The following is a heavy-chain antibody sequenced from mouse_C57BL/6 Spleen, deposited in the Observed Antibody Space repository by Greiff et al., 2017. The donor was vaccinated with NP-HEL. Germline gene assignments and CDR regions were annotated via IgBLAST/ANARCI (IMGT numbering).Heavy chain of an antibody. V-gene: IGHV1-4*01. Sequence: VQGVESGAELARPGASVKMSCKASGYTFTSYTMHWVKQRPGQGLEWIGYINPSSGYTKYNQKFKDKATLTADKSSSTAYMQLSSLTSEDSAVYYCARDYGSNYAMDYWGQGTSVTVSS. D-gene: IGHD1-1*01. CDR1: GYTFTSYT. CDR2: INPSSGYT. J-gene: IGHJ4*01. CDR3: ARDYGSNYAMDY.